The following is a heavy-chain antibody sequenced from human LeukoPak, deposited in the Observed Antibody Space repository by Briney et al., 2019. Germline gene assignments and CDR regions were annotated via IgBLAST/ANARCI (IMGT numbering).Heavy chain of an antibody. CDR3: ARIQGDILTGYPDY. V-gene: IGHV4-34*01. CDR1: GGSFSGYY. CDR2: INHSGST. D-gene: IGHD3-9*01. Sequence: SETLSLTCAVYGGSFSGYYWSWIRQPPGKGLEWIGEINHSGSTNYNPSLKSRVTISVDTSKNQFSLKLSSVTAADTAVYYCARIQGDILTGYPDYWGQGTLVTVSS. J-gene: IGHJ4*02.